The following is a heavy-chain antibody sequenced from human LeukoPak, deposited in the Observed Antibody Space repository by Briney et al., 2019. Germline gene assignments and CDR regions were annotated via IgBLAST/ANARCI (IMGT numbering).Heavy chain of an antibody. V-gene: IGHV4-39*07. D-gene: IGHD1-26*01. J-gene: IGHJ4*02. CDR1: GDSISSSNSY. Sequence: SETLSLTCTVSGDSISSSNSYWGWVRQPPGKGLEWIGSMWFGATTSYDPSLKSRVTISIDPSKNRFSLKLSSVTAADTALYYCSRGRRGSYFQDSWGQGTLVTVSS. CDR2: MWFGATT. CDR3: SRGRRGSYFQDS.